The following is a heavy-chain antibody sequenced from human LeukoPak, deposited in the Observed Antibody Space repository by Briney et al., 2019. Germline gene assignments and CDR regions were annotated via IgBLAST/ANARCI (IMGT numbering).Heavy chain of an antibody. CDR1: GFAFSVSW. D-gene: IGHD2-8*01. J-gene: IGHJ4*02. V-gene: IGHV3-33*08. Sequence: GGSLRLSCAASGFAFSVSWMHWVRQAPGKGLVWVSVIWYDGSNKYYADSVKGRFTISRDNSKNTLYLQMNTLRAEDTAVYYCARDPGGVVYFDYWGQGTLVTVSS. CDR2: IWYDGSNK. CDR3: ARDPGGVVYFDY.